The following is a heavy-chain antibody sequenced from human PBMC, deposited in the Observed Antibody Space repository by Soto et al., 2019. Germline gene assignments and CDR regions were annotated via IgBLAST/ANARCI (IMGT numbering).Heavy chain of an antibody. CDR3: ARDSNVSSSWRVYFDL. D-gene: IGHD6-13*01. V-gene: IGHV3-66*01. Sequence: EVQLVESGGGLVQPGGSLRLSCAAAGFTVSSNYMSGVRQAQGTGLEGVSGIYSGGSTYYADSVKGRFTISRDNSKNTLYLQMNSLRAEDTAVYYCARDSNVSSSWRVYFDLWGLGTLVTVSS. CDR1: GFTVSSNY. J-gene: IGHJ2*01. CDR2: IYSGGST.